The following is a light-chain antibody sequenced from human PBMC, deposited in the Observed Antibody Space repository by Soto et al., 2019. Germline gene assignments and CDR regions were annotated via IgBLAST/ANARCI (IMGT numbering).Light chain of an antibody. CDR3: QQRSNLPPWT. CDR2: DAS. CDR1: QSVDTY. V-gene: IGKV3-11*01. Sequence: EVVLTQSPATLSLSPGERATLSCRASQSVDTYLAWYQQKPGQTPRLLIYDASNRATGIPARFSGSGSGTDFTLTITPLEPEDFAVYYCQQRSNLPPWTFGPGTKV. J-gene: IGKJ3*01.